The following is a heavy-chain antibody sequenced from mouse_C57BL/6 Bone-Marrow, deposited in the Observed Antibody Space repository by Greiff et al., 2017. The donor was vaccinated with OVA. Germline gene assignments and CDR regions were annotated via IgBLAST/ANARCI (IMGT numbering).Heavy chain of an antibody. CDR3: ARRKYKVWDYDDGWYFDV. CDR1: GYTFTDYY. V-gene: IGHV1-75*01. CDR2: IFPGSGST. D-gene: IGHD2-4*01. J-gene: IGHJ1*03. Sequence: QVQLQQSGPELVKPGASVKISCKASGYTFTDYYINWVKQRPGQGLEWIGWIFPGSGSTYYNEKFKGKATLTVDKSSSTAYVFLSSLTSEDSAVYFCARRKYKVWDYDDGWYFDVWGTGTTVTVSS.